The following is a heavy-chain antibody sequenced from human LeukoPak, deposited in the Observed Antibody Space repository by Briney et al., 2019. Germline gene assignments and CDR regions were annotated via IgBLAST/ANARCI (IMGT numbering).Heavy chain of an antibody. CDR1: GYTFTGYY. CDR2: INPNSGGT. Sequence: GASVKASCKASGYTFTGYYMHWVRQAPGQGLEWMGWINPNSGGTNYAQKFQGRVTMTRDTSISTAYMELSRLRSDDTAVYYCARTKPRVLRYFDWLSSFDYWGQGTLVTVSS. J-gene: IGHJ4*02. D-gene: IGHD3-9*01. V-gene: IGHV1-2*02. CDR3: ARTKPRVLRYFDWLSSFDY.